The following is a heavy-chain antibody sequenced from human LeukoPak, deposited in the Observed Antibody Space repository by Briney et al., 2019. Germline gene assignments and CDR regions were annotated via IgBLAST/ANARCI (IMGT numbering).Heavy chain of an antibody. V-gene: IGHV1-46*01. D-gene: IGHD6-6*01. CDR3: VRGASSIAALNPFWYFDL. CDR1: GYTFTSYY. Sequence: ASVKVSCKASGYTFTSYYMHWVRQGPGQGLEWMGIINPSGGSTSYAQKFQGGVTMTRDTSTNTVYMELSSLRSGDTAVFYCVRGASSIAALNPFWYFDLWGRGTLVTVSS. CDR2: INPSGGST. J-gene: IGHJ2*01.